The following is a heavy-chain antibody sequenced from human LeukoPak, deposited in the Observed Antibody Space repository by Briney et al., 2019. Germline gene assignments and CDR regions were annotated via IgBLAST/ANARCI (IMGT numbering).Heavy chain of an antibody. Sequence: GGSLRLSCAASGFTFSSYSMHWVRQAPGKGLEWVAFIRYDGSNKYYADSVKGRFTISRDNSKNTLYLQMNSLRAEDTAVYYCAKGGSSSWSVDYWGQGTLVTVSS. CDR1: GFTFSSYS. CDR3: AKGGSSSWSVDY. J-gene: IGHJ4*02. D-gene: IGHD6-13*01. V-gene: IGHV3-30*02. CDR2: IRYDGSNK.